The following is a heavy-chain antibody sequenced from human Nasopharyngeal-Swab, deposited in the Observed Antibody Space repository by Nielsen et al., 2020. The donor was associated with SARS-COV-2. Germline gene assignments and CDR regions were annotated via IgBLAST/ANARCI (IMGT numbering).Heavy chain of an antibody. Sequence: ASVNVSCKVSGYTLTELSMHWVRQAPGKGLEWMGGFDPEDGETIYAQKFQGRVTMTEDTSTDTAYMELSSLRSEDTAVYYCATQPGIAAAGTNWFDPWGQGTLVTVSS. CDR2: FDPEDGET. V-gene: IGHV1-24*01. CDR3: ATQPGIAAAGTNWFDP. J-gene: IGHJ5*02. D-gene: IGHD6-13*01. CDR1: GYTLTELS.